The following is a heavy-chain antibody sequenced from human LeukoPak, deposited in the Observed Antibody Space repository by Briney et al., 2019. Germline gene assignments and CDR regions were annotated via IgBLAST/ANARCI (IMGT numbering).Heavy chain of an antibody. J-gene: IGHJ5*02. V-gene: IGHV1-69*04. CDR3: ARVPGSELWFGESDP. Sequence: SVKVSCKASGGTFSSYAISWVRQAPGQGLEWMGRIIPILGIANYAQKFQGRVTITADKSTSTAYMELSSLRSEDTAVYYCARVPGSELWFGESDPWGQGTLVTVSS. CDR1: GGTFSSYA. D-gene: IGHD3-10*01. CDR2: IIPILGIA.